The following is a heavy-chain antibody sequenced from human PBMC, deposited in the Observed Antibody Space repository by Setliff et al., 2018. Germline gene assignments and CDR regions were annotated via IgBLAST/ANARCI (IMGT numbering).Heavy chain of an antibody. CDR1: GDSILSPTYT. V-gene: IGHV3-21*01. CDR3: ARLVDYYYYYMDV. D-gene: IGHD1-26*01. CDR2: ISSSGSYI. J-gene: IGHJ6*03. Sequence: ETLSLTCTVSGDSILSPTYTWTRIRQLPGKGLEWVSSISSSGSYIYYADSVKGRFTISRDNAKNSLNLQMNSLRAEDTAVYYCARLVDYYYYYMDVWGKGTTVTVSS.